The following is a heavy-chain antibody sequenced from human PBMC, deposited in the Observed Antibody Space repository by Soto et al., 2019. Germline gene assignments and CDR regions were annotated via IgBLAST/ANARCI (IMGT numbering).Heavy chain of an antibody. D-gene: IGHD3-10*01. CDR3: AKEGYGSLPSDYHYYYYMDV. J-gene: IGHJ6*03. CDR2: ISWNSGSI. V-gene: IGHV3-9*01. CDR1: GFTFDDYA. Sequence: EVQLVESGGGLVQPGRSLRLSCAASGFTFDDYAMHWVRQAPGKGLEWVSGISWNSGSIGYADSVKGRFTISRDNAKNSLYLQMNSLRAEDTALYYCAKEGYGSLPSDYHYYYYMDVWGKGTTVTVSS.